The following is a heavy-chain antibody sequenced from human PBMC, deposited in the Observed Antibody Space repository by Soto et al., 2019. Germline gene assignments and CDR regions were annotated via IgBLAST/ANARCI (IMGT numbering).Heavy chain of an antibody. J-gene: IGHJ3*02. CDR3: VRDFFPSGSSYLDTFDI. V-gene: IGHV1-18*01. CDR1: GYTFTSYG. Sequence: QVQLVQSGPEVKKPGASVKVSCKASGYTFTSYGISWVRQAPGQGLEWMGWISTFNSDANYAQKFRGRVTMTTDTSTNTAYMELRSLRADDTAVYYCVRDFFPSGSSYLDTFDIWGQGTTVTVSS. D-gene: IGHD3-10*01. CDR2: ISTFNSDA.